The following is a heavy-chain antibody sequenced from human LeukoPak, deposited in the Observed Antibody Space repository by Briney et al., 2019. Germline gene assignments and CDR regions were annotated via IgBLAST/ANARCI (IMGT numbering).Heavy chain of an antibody. CDR3: ASSGGLYDFWSGYRDFDY. D-gene: IGHD3-3*01. J-gene: IGHJ4*02. CDR1: GFTFSDYW. V-gene: IGHV3-74*01. CDR2: INSDGSNR. Sequence: GGSLRLSCAASGFTFSDYWMHWVRQAPGKGLVWVSRINSDGSNRSCADSVKGRFTISRDNAKNSLYLQMNSLRAEDTAVYYCASSGGLYDFWSGYRDFDYWGQGTLVTVSS.